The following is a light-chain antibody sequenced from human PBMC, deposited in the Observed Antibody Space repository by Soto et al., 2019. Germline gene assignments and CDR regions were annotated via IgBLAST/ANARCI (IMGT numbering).Light chain of an antibody. V-gene: IGLV2-14*01. CDR3: NSYTSRYTFV. Sequence: QSALTQPASVSGSPGQSITISCSGPTTDIHDFNSISWYQHHPGKAPKLIAYDVTRRPSEVSNRFSGSKSGNTASLTISGLQPEDEADYYCNSYTSRYTFVLGTGTKLTVL. J-gene: IGLJ1*01. CDR1: TTDIHDFNS. CDR2: DVT.